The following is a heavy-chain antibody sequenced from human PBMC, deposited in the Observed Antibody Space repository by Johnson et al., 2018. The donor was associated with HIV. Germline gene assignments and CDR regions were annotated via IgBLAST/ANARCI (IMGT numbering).Heavy chain of an antibody. J-gene: IGHJ3*02. Sequence: VHLVESGGGLVQPERSLRLSCIGSGFTFGDYAFSWFRQAPGKGPEWVGFIRSIDYGGTTEYAASVKDRFTISRNDSITIAYLQMRNLKIEDTAVYYCARVPRKGFRPDAFDIWGQGTVVTVSS. V-gene: IGHV3-49*03. CDR1: GFTFGDYA. D-gene: IGHD3-3*01. CDR3: ARVPRKGFRPDAFDI. CDR2: IRSIDYGGTT.